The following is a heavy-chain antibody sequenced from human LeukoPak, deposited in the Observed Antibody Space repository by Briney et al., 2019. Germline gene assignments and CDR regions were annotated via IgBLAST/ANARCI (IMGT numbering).Heavy chain of an antibody. D-gene: IGHD2-8*01. CDR1: GFTFSSLW. V-gene: IGHV3-7*01. J-gene: IGHJ4*02. CDR3: ADPGVGY. Sequence: AGGSLRLSCAASGFTFSSLWMSWVRQAPGKGLEWVANIKQNGSEKSYVDSVKGRFTISRDNAQNSLYLQMNNLRADDTAVYYCADPGVGYWGQGTLVTVSS. CDR2: IKQNGSEK.